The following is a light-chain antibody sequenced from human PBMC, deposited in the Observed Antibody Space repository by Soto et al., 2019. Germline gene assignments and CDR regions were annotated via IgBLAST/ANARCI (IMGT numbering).Light chain of an antibody. Sequence: DIQMTQSPSTLSASVGDRVTLTCRASQSISTWLAWYQQKPGEAPNLLIYKASSLESGVPSRFSGSGSGTEFTLTISSLQFDDFATYYCQHYNSYPLTFGGGTKVEIK. V-gene: IGKV1-5*03. CDR3: QHYNSYPLT. CDR2: KAS. CDR1: QSISTW. J-gene: IGKJ4*01.